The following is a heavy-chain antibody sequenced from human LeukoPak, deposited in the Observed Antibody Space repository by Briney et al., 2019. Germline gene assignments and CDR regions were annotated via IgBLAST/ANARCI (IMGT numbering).Heavy chain of an antibody. CDR2: ISGSGGST. J-gene: IGHJ3*02. V-gene: IGHV3-23*01. Sequence: GGSLRLSCAASGFTFSSYAMSWVRQAPGKGLEWVSAISGSGGSTYYADSVKGRFTISRDNSKNTLYLQMNSLRAEDTAVYYCAKDLASYGSGSIEAFDIWGQGTMVTVSS. CDR3: AKDLASYGSGSIEAFDI. CDR1: GFTFSSYA. D-gene: IGHD3-10*01.